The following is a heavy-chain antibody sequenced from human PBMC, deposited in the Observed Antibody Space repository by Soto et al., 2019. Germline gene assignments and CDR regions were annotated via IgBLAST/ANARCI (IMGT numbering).Heavy chain of an antibody. Sequence: QITLNESGPTLVKPTQTLTLTCTFSGFSLSTRDVGVGWIRQPPGEALEWLGVVYWNDSKTYSPSLESRLTHTKDTSQNQVVLRMTKMDPVDTATYYCAHCRGGVASFWGQGTLVTVSS. V-gene: IGHV2-5*01. J-gene: IGHJ4*02. CDR3: AHCRGGVASF. D-gene: IGHD2-2*01. CDR1: GFSLSTRDVG. CDR2: VYWNDSK.